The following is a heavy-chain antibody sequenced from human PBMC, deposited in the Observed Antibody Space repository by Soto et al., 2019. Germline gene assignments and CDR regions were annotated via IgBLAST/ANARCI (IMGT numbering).Heavy chain of an antibody. Sequence: PSETLSLTCTVSGCSISSYYWSWIRQPPGKGLEWIGYIYYSGSTNYNPSLKSRVTISVDTSKNQFSLKLSSVTAADTAVYYCARFGSGYYTGGWNYYYYYMDVWGKGTTVTVSS. CDR2: IYYSGST. J-gene: IGHJ6*03. V-gene: IGHV4-59*08. CDR3: ARFGSGYYTGGWNYYYYYMDV. CDR1: GCSISSYY. D-gene: IGHD3-3*01.